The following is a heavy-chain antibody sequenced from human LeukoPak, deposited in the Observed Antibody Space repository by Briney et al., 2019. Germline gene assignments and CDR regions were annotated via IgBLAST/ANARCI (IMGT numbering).Heavy chain of an antibody. Sequence: GGSLRLSCVASGFTFSSYSMNWVRQPPGKGPEWVSYISSDDTTIYYADSVKGRFTISRDNAKNSLYLQMNSLRDEDTAVYYCARDMWAPKWYFDLWGRGTLVTVSS. J-gene: IGHJ2*01. V-gene: IGHV3-48*02. CDR2: ISSDDTTI. D-gene: IGHD1-26*01. CDR3: ARDMWAPKWYFDL. CDR1: GFTFSSYS.